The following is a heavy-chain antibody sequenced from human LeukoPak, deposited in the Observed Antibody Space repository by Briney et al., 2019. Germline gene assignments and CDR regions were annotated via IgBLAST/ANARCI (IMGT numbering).Heavy chain of an antibody. CDR3: AKDTQGVVTYYYFDY. CDR2: ISGSGGST. J-gene: IGHJ4*02. D-gene: IGHD3-3*01. V-gene: IGHV3-23*01. Sequence: GGSLRLSCAASGFTFSSYAMSWVRQAPGKGLEWVSAISGSGGSTYYADSVKGRFTISRDNSKNTLYPQMNSLRAEDTAVYYCAKDTQGVVTYYYFDYWGQGTLVTVSS. CDR1: GFTFSSYA.